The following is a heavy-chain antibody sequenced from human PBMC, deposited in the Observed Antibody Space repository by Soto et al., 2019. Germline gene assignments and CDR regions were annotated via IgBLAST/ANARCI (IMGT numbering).Heavy chain of an antibody. CDR3: ARSPYSSSYIDY. D-gene: IGHD6-6*01. CDR1: GGSISSGGYY. CDR2: IYYSGST. J-gene: IGHJ4*02. Sequence: VPLQASGPGLVKPSQTLPLTCTVSGGSISSGGYYWSWIRQTPGTGMEWIGYIYYSGSTYYNPSIKSRVTISVDTSKNQFSLKLRSVTDADTAVDYCARSPYSSSYIDYWCQGTLVTVSS. V-gene: IGHV4-31*03.